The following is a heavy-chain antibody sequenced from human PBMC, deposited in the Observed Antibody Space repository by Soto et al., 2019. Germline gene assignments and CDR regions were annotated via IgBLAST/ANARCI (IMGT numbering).Heavy chain of an antibody. J-gene: IGHJ4*02. V-gene: IGHV3-30*03. Sequence: GGSLRLSCAASGFTFSSYGMHWVRQAPGKGLEWVAVISYDGSKKYYADSVKGRFTISRDNSKNTLYLQMNSLRAEDTAVYYCARLGNWARTLFGESYYFDYWGQGTLVTVSS. CDR2: ISYDGSKK. CDR3: ARLGNWARTLFGESYYFDY. D-gene: IGHD3-10*02. CDR1: GFTFSSYG.